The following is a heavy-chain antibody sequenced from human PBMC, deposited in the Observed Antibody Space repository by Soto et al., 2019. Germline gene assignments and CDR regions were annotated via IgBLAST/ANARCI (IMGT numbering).Heavy chain of an antibody. CDR1: GYSFSSFG. J-gene: IGHJ4*02. V-gene: IGHV1-18*01. D-gene: IGHD6-13*01. CDR3: ASGRLPAAGADY. Sequence: ASVKVSCKASGYSFSSFGISWVRQAPGQRLEWVGWVSVGNGNTGYAQNFQGRVTITRDTSASTAYMELSSLRSEDTAVYYCASGRLPAAGADYWGQGTLVTVSS. CDR2: VSVGNGNT.